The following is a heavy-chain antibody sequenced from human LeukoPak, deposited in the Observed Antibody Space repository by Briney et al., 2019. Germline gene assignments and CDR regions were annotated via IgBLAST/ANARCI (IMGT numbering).Heavy chain of an antibody. CDR2: ISYDGSNK. CDR3: ARGMVRDSFDY. CDR1: GFTFSSYA. D-gene: IGHD3-10*01. Sequence: GRSLRLSCAASGFTFSSYAMHWVRQAPGKGLEWVAVISYDGSNKYYADSVKGRFTISRDNSKNTLYLQMNSLRAEDTAVYYCARGMVRDSFDYWGQGTLVTVSS. J-gene: IGHJ4*02. V-gene: IGHV3-30*04.